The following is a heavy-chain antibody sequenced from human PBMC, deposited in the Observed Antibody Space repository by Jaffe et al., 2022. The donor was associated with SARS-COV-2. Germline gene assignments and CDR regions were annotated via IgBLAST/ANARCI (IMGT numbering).Heavy chain of an antibody. D-gene: IGHD6-13*01. CDR2: IKQDGSEE. J-gene: IGHJ4*02. CDR1: GFTFSNFW. Sequence: EVQLVESGGGVVQPGGSLRLSCAGSGFTFSNFWMSWVRQTPGKGLEWAANIKQDGSEEHYVDSVKGRFTISRDNAKNSLYLQINGLSVEDTAVYYCAVGAAAGFWGQGTLVTVSS. V-gene: IGHV3-7*01. CDR3: AVGAAAGF.